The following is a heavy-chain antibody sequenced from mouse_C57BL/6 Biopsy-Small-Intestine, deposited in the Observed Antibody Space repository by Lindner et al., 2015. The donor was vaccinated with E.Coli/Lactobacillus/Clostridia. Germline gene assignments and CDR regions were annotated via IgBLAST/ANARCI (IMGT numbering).Heavy chain of an antibody. V-gene: IGHV1-64*01. CDR3: ARDYTYGYYLRYYFDY. CDR2: INPTGGGA. Sequence: SVKVSCKASGFTFSTSYMHWVRQAPGQGLEWMGIINPTGGGATYAQQFQGRLTMTRDTSTSTVYMELTSLRSEDTAVYYCARDYTYGYYLRYYFDYWGQGTLVTVSS. CDR1: GFTFSTSY. J-gene: IGHJ2*01. D-gene: IGHD2-12*01.